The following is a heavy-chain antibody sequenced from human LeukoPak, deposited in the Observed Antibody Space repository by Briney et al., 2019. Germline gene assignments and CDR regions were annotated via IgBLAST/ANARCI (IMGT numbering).Heavy chain of an antibody. CDR2: LYTTGTT. CDR3: VRDGANWEEPNDAFDT. CDR1: GASITSCY. D-gene: IGHD1-26*01. V-gene: IGHV4-4*07. Sequence: SDTLSLTCAVSGASITSCYWSWVRQSAGKGLEWIGRLYTTGTTNYNPSLKSRVTMSGDSSKNPLSLTLTSVTAADTAVYYCVRDGANWEEPNDAFDTWGQGTLVTVSS. J-gene: IGHJ3*02.